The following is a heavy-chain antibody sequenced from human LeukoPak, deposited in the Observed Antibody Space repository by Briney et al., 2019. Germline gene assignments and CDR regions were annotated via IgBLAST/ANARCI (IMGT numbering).Heavy chain of an antibody. D-gene: IGHD6-6*01. J-gene: IGHJ3*02. Sequence: PGGSLRLSCAASGFTFSDYYMSWLRQAPGKGLVWVSRINSDGSSTIYADSVKGRFTISRDNAKNTLYLQMNSLRAEDTAVYYCGGSSDAFDIWGQGTMVTVSS. V-gene: IGHV3-74*01. CDR1: GFTFSDYY. CDR2: INSDGSST. CDR3: GGSSDAFDI.